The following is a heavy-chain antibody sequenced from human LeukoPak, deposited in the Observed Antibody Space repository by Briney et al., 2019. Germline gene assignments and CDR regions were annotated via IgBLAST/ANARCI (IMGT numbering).Heavy chain of an antibody. D-gene: IGHD5-18*01. J-gene: IGHJ6*02. V-gene: IGHV1-18*01. CDR1: GYTFTSYG. Sequence: ASVKVSCKASGYTFTSYGISWVRQAPGQGLEWMGWISAYNGNTNYAQKLQGRVTMTTDASTSTAYMELRSLRSDDTAVYYCARDVDTAMVYYYYGMDVWGRGTTVTVSS. CDR3: ARDVDTAMVYYYYGMDV. CDR2: ISAYNGNT.